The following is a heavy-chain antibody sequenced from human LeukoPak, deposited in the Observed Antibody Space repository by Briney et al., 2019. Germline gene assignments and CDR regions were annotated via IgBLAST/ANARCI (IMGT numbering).Heavy chain of an antibody. Sequence: ASVKVSCKASGYTFTSYAMHWVRQAPGQRLEWMGWINAGNGNTKYSQKFQGRVTITRDTSASTAYMELSSLRSEDTAVYYCARVTVTIFGRDWFDPWGQGTLVTVSS. V-gene: IGHV1-3*01. CDR1: GYTFTSYA. D-gene: IGHD3-3*01. J-gene: IGHJ5*02. CDR2: INAGNGNT. CDR3: ARVTVTIFGRDWFDP.